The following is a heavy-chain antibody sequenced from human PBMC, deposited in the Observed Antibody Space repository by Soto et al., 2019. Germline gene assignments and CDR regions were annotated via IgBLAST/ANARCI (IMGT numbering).Heavy chain of an antibody. V-gene: IGHV3-11*06. Sequence: GVSLRLSCAGSGFTFGDSYRSWIRQAPGKGLEWLSYISPGSRYPAYADSVKGRFTISRDNAKRSLYLQMMSLTAEDTAIYYCVRGGGGGLFDPWGQGTMVTVSS. CDR2: ISPGSRYP. J-gene: IGHJ5*02. CDR3: VRGGGGGLFDP. D-gene: IGHD2-15*01. CDR1: GFTFGDSY.